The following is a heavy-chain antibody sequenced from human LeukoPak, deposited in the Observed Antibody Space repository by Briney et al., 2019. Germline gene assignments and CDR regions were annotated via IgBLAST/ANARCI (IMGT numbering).Heavy chain of an antibody. J-gene: IGHJ4*02. CDR1: GGSISSSNW. CDR2: IYHSGST. V-gene: IGHV4-4*02. CDR3: ARDRDSGWADY. Sequence: SETLSLTCGVSGGSISSSNWWSWVRPPPGKGLEWIGEIYHSGSTNYNPSLKSRVTISVDKSKNQFSLKLTSVTAADTAVYYCARDRDSGWADYWGQGTLVTVSS. D-gene: IGHD6-19*01.